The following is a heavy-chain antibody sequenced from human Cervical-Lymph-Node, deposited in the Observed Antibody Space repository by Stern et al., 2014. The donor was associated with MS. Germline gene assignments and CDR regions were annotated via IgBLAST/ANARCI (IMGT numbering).Heavy chain of an antibody. Sequence: EVQLVESGGGLVQPGGSLRLSCAASGFTFGTYDMHWVRQATGKGLEWVSGIGSAGDTYYPASVKGRFSISRENANNSLFLQMNSLRAGDTAMYYCVRGRGWMSNWFDPWGQGTLVTVSS. CDR2: IGSAGDT. V-gene: IGHV3-13*01. J-gene: IGHJ5*02. CDR1: GFTFGTYD. CDR3: VRGRGWMSNWFDP. D-gene: IGHD2-2*03.